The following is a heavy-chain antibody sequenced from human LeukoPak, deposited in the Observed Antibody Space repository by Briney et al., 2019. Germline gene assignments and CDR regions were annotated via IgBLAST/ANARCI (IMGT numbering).Heavy chain of an antibody. V-gene: IGHV3-74*01. D-gene: IGHD3-22*01. CDR3: ARAPSEIGGYYPEYFRH. J-gene: IGHJ1*01. CDR2: IKSDGST. CDR1: GFTFSSYW. Sequence: GGSLRLSCAASGFTFSSYWMHWVRQAPGKGLVWVSRIKSDGSTRYADSVKGRFTISRDNAKNTVSLQMTSLRAEDTGVYYCARAPSEIGGYYPEYFRHWRQGTLVIVSS.